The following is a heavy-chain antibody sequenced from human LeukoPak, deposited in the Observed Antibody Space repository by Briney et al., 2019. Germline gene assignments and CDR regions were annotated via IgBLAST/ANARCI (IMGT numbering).Heavy chain of an antibody. D-gene: IGHD3-10*01. CDR2: IYYSGST. V-gene: IGHV4-31*03. CDR3: ARDLGTTYYYGSGPFDI. Sequence: SETLSLTCTVSVGSISSGGYYWRWIRQHPGKGLEWIGYIYYSGSTYYNPALKSRVTISVDTPKNQFSLKLSSVTAADTAVYYCARDLGTTYYYGSGPFDIWGQGTMVTVSS. CDR1: VGSISSGGYY. J-gene: IGHJ3*02.